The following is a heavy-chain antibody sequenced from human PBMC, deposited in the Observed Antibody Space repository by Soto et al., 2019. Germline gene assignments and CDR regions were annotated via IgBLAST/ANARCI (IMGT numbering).Heavy chain of an antibody. CDR1: GYTFTSYG. V-gene: IGHV1-18*01. Sequence: QVQLVQSGAEVKKPGASVKVSCKASGYTFTSYGISWVRQAPGQGLEWMGWISAYNGNTKYALKVQGSVTMTTDTSSCRASVELRSRQSDDTPVYYCAGDLGGSYGAPVDYWGQGTLVTVSS. D-gene: IGHD1-26*01. CDR3: AGDLGGSYGAPVDY. J-gene: IGHJ4*02. CDR2: ISAYNGNT.